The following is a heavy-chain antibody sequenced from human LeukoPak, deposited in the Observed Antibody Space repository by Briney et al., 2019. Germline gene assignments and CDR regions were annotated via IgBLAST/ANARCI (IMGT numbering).Heavy chain of an antibody. CDR1: GDSITGYY. D-gene: IGHD3-10*01. V-gene: IGHV4-39*07. CDR2: IYYTGNT. Sequence: SETLSLTCTVSGDSITGYYWGWIRQPPGKGLEWIGNIYYTGNTYYNVSLKSRVTISLDTSKNQFSLKVSSMTAADTAVYYCTRHAPSYDYYGSGGYYMDVWGTGTTVTISS. CDR3: TRHAPSYDYYGSGGYYMDV. J-gene: IGHJ6*03.